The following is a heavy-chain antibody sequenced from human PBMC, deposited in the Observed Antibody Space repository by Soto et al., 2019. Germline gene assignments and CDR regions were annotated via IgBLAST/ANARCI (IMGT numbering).Heavy chain of an antibody. V-gene: IGHV3-64D*08. CDR2: ISSNGGTT. CDR1: GFTFSSYA. J-gene: IGHJ3*02. Sequence: GGSLRLSCSASGFTFSSYAMNWVRQAPGKGLQYVSAISSNGGTTYYADSVKGRFTISRDNSKNTLYLQMNSLRAEDTAVYYCAKVLYRPFVVGVAATPYDAFDIWGQGTMVTVSS. CDR3: AKVLYRPFVVGVAATPYDAFDI. D-gene: IGHD2-15*01.